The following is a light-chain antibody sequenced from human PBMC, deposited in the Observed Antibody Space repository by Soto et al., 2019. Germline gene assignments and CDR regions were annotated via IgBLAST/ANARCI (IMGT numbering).Light chain of an antibody. Sequence: QSALTQPASVSGSPGQSITISCTGTSSDVGGYNYVSWYQQHPGKAPRLMIYAASNRPSGVSHRFSGSRSGNTASLTISGLQAEDEADYYCSSYTSGSTLYVVGSGTKRTVL. CDR1: SSDVGGYNY. CDR2: AAS. CDR3: SSYTSGSTLYV. V-gene: IGLV2-14*01. J-gene: IGLJ1*01.